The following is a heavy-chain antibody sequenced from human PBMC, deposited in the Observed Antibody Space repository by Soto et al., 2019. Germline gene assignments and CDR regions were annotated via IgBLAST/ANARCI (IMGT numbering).Heavy chain of an antibody. CDR1: GGSISNYF. D-gene: IGHD3-3*02. V-gene: IGHV4-4*07. CDR2: IDNSGST. J-gene: IGHJ4*02. Sequence: PSETLSLTCTVSGGSISNYFCNWIRQPAGKGLEWIGRIDNSGSTNYNPSLKSRITMSADTSRNQFSLKLNSVTAADTAVYYCARGGQHFWSGPSDYWGQGALVTVSS. CDR3: ARGGQHFWSGPSDY.